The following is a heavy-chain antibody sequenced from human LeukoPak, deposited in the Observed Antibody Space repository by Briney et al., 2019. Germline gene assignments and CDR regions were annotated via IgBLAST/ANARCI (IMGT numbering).Heavy chain of an antibody. Sequence: PSETLSLTCAVYGVSFSGYYWSWIRQPPGKGLEWIGEINHSGSTTYNPSLKSRVTISVDTSENQFSLKLSSVTAADTAVYYCARGTGGDTAMATFDYWGQGTLVTVSS. CDR1: GVSFSGYY. CDR2: INHSGST. V-gene: IGHV4-34*01. CDR3: ARGTGGDTAMATFDY. D-gene: IGHD5-18*01. J-gene: IGHJ4*02.